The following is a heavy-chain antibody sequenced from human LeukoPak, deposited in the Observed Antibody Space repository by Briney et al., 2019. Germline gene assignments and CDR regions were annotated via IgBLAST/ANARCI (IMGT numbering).Heavy chain of an antibody. Sequence: GGSLRLSCAASGFTFSRSGMHWVRQAPGKGLAWVAVMSYDGSDKYYADSVKGRFTISRDNSKNTLYLQMNSLRAEDTAVYYCARDEEGLQVWPLPDDWGQRTLVSASS. D-gene: IGHD5-18*01. CDR2: MSYDGSDK. V-gene: IGHV3-30*03. CDR3: ARDEEGLQVWPLPDD. J-gene: IGHJ4*02. CDR1: GFTFSRSG.